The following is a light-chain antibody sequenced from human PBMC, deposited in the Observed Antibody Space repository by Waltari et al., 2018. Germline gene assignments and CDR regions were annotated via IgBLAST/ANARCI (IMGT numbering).Light chain of an antibody. CDR2: DTS. CDR1: QAIRDD. CDR3: LQDNNYPYT. Sequence: AIQMTQSQSSLSASVGDRVTITCRASQAIRDDLCMDHQKQWNAPKLSICDTSSLQTWVPSRFSGSRSGTDFTLPISSLLPEDSATYYCLQDNNYPYTFGQGTNLEIK. J-gene: IGKJ2*01. V-gene: IGKV1-6*01.